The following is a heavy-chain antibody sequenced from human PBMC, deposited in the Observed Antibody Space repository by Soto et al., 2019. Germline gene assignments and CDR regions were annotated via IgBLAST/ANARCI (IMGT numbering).Heavy chain of an antibody. CDR2: IYSGGST. CDR1: GFTVSSNY. Sequence: PGGSLRLSCAASGFTVSSNYMSWVRQAPGKGLEWVSVIYSGGSTYYADSVKGRFTISRHNSKNTLYLQMNSLRAEDTAVYYCARVGGSFYYYYMDVWGKGTTVTVSS. D-gene: IGHD3-16*01. CDR3: ARVGGSFYYYYMDV. J-gene: IGHJ6*03. V-gene: IGHV3-53*04.